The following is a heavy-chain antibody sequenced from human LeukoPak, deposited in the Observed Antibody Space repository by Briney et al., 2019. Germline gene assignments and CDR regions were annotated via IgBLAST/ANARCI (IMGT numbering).Heavy chain of an antibody. V-gene: IGHV3-48*03. CDR2: ISSSGRTI. J-gene: IGHJ4*02. CDR3: ARGEYYFDD. Sequence: GGSLRLSCAASGFTFNNYQMNWVRQAPGKGLECISYISSSGRTIYFADSLKGRFTVSRDNAKNSLYLRMNNLRAEDTAVYYCARGEYYFDDWGQGTLVTVSS. CDR1: GFTFNNYQ.